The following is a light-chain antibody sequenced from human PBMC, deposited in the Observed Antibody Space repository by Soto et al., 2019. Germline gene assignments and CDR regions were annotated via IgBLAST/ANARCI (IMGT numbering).Light chain of an antibody. CDR3: QQYNNWPLT. J-gene: IGKJ4*01. V-gene: IGKV3D-15*01. Sequence: EIVMTQSPATLSLSPGVRATLSCWASQSISNRLAWYQHRHGQAPRLLIYGASTRATGVPARFSGTGSGTELIITISSLQSEDFVVYYGQQYNNWPLTFGGGTKVDIK. CDR2: GAS. CDR1: QSISNR.